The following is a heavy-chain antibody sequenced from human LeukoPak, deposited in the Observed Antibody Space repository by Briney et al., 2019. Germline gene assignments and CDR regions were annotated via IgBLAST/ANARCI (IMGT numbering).Heavy chain of an antibody. CDR2: IWYDGSNK. CDR1: GFSFSNAW. D-gene: IGHD1-26*01. V-gene: IGHV3-33*08. Sequence: PGGSLRLSCATSGFSFSNAWMNWVRQAPGKGLEWVTVIWYDGSNKYYADSVKGRFTISRDNSRNTLYLQMNSLRAEDTAVYYCARYSGSYYGGQSYFDYWGQGTLVTVSS. CDR3: ARYSGSYYGGQSYFDY. J-gene: IGHJ4*02.